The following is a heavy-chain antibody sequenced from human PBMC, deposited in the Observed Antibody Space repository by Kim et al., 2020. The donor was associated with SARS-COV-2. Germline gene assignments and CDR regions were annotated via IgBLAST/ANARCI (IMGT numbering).Heavy chain of an antibody. Sequence: GGSLRLSCAASGFTFDDYAMHWVRQAPGKGLEWVSLISGDGGSTYYADSVKGRFTISRDNSKNSLYLQMNSLRTEDTALYYCAKDMKYYDSSGFDIDYWGQGTLVTVSS. J-gene: IGHJ4*02. V-gene: IGHV3-43*02. CDR3: AKDMKYYDSSGFDIDY. CDR2: ISGDGGST. D-gene: IGHD3-22*01. CDR1: GFTFDDYA.